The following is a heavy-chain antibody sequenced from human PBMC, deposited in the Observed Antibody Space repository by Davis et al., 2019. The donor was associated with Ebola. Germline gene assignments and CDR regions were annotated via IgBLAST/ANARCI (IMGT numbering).Heavy chain of an antibody. D-gene: IGHD3-10*01. CDR1: ACSFSGYY. V-gene: IGHV4-34*01. CDR2: INDSGST. CDR3: ARKPWFSYFYGLDV. J-gene: IGHJ6*02. Sequence: SETLSLTCAVYACSFSGYYWTWIRQSPGKGLEWIGEINDSGSTNYNPSLKSRVTMSVETSKKQFFLKLSSVTAADTAFYYCARKPWFSYFYGLDVWDQGTTVTVSS.